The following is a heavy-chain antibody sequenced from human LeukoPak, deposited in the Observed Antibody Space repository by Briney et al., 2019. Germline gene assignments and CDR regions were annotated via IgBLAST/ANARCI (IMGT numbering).Heavy chain of an antibody. D-gene: IGHD3-16*01. Sequence: GGSLRLSCAASGFTFSSYSMNWVRQAPGKGLEWVSSISSSSSYINHADSVKGRFTISRDNAKNSLYLQMNSLRAEDTAVYYCAVSPTLNYGMDVWGQGTTVTVSS. J-gene: IGHJ6*02. V-gene: IGHV3-21*01. CDR1: GFTFSSYS. CDR2: ISSSSSYI. CDR3: AVSPTLNYGMDV.